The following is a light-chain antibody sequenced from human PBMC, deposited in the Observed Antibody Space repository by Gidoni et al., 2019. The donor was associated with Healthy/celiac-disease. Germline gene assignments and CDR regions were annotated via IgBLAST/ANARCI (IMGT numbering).Light chain of an antibody. J-gene: IGLJ2*01. Sequence: SSELTQDPAVSMALGQTVRITCQGDSLRSYYASWYQQKPGQAPVLVIYGKNNRPSGIPDRFSGSSSGNTASLTITGAQAEDEADYYCNSRDSSGNHPHVVFGGGTKLTVL. CDR2: GKN. CDR1: SLRSYY. V-gene: IGLV3-19*01. CDR3: NSRDSSGNHPHVV.